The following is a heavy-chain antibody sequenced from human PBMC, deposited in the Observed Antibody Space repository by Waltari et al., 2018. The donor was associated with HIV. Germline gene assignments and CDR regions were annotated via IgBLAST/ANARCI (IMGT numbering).Heavy chain of an antibody. V-gene: IGHV3-7*01. Sequence: ELHLVESGGNLVQPGGSLRLSCTASGFTFRYSWMSWVRQAPGKGLGWVATVRDEGSDEVYVDSVKGRFTISRDNAKSSVYLQMNSLRVEDSAIYYCASSRSDYDTKYYGMGVWGQGTTVSVSS. J-gene: IGHJ6*02. D-gene: IGHD5-12*01. CDR1: GFTFRYSW. CDR2: VRDEGSDE. CDR3: ASSRSDYDTKYYGMGV.